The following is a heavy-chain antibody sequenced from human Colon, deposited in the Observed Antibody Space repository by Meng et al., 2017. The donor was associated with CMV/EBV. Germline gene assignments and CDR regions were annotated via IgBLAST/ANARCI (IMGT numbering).Heavy chain of an antibody. V-gene: IGHV4-39*07. CDR1: GGSISSSGYY. CDR3: ARRSCRGAICYFFDY. CDR2: INHSGST. D-gene: IGHD2-15*01. J-gene: IGHJ4*02. Sequence: SETLSLTCTVSGGSISSSGYYWSWIRQPPGKGLEWIGEINHSGSTNYNPSLKSRVTISADQSITTAYLQWSSLKASDTAMYYCARRSCRGAICYFFDYWGQGTLVTVSS.